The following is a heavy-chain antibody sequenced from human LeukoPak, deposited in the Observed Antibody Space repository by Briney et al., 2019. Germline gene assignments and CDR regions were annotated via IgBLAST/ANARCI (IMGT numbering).Heavy chain of an antibody. V-gene: IGHV3-9*03. Sequence: SGGSLRLSCAASGFTFDDYAMHWVRQAPGKGLEWVSGISWNSGSIGYADSVKGRFTISRDNAKNSLYLQMNSLRAEDMALYYCAKDTDGVYDEGDAFDIWGQGTMVTVSS. CDR3: AKDTDGVYDEGDAFDI. CDR2: ISWNSGSI. J-gene: IGHJ3*02. D-gene: IGHD5/OR15-5a*01. CDR1: GFTFDDYA.